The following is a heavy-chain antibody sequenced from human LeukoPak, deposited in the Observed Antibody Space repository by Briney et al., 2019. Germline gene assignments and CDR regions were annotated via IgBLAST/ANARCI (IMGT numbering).Heavy chain of an antibody. Sequence: GGSLRLSCAASGFTFSNACMSWVRQAPGKGLEWVGHVKTKTDGGTTDYAAPVKGRFTISRDDSKNTLYLQMNSLKTEDTAVYYCAKCGNSGCHLIDYWGQGTLVTVSS. CDR2: VKTKTDGGTT. D-gene: IGHD5-12*01. V-gene: IGHV3-15*01. J-gene: IGHJ4*02. CDR1: GFTFSNAC. CDR3: AKCGNSGCHLIDY.